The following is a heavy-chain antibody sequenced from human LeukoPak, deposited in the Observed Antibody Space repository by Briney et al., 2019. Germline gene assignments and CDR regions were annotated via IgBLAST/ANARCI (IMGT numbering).Heavy chain of an antibody. D-gene: IGHD4-17*01. J-gene: IGHJ3*02. V-gene: IGHV4-38-2*01. CDR1: GYSISSGYY. CDR2: IYHSGST. Sequence: SETLSLTCAVSGYSISSGYYWGWIQQPPGKGLEWIGSIYHSGSTYYNPSLKSRVTISVDTSKNQFSLKLSSATAADTAVYYCARHDYGDYAGFDIWGQGTMVTVSS. CDR3: ARHDYGDYAGFDI.